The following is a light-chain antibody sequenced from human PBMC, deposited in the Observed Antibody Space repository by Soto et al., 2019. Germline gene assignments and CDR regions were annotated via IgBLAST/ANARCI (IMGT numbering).Light chain of an antibody. CDR3: QSYDSSLLFV. V-gene: IGLV1-40*01. Sequence: QPVLTQPPSVSGAPGQSVTISCTGSSSNIGAGYDVHWYQQLPGTAPKLLIYGNSNRPSGVPDRYSGFRSGTSASLAITGLQAEDEADYYCQSYDSSLLFVFGAGTKVTVL. J-gene: IGLJ1*01. CDR2: GNS. CDR1: SSNIGAGYD.